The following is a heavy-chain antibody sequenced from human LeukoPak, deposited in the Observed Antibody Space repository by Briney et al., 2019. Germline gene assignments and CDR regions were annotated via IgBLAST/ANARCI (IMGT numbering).Heavy chain of an antibody. J-gene: IGHJ5*02. CDR1: GGTFSSYA. CDR3: AREYCSSTSCYGWFDP. V-gene: IGHV1-69*05. Sequence: GASVKVSCKASGGTFSSYAISWVRQAPGQGLEWMGGIIPIFCTANYAQKFQGRVTITTDESTSTAYMELSSLRSEDTAVYYCAREYCSSTSCYGWFDPWGQGTLVTVSS. D-gene: IGHD2-2*01. CDR2: IIPIFCTA.